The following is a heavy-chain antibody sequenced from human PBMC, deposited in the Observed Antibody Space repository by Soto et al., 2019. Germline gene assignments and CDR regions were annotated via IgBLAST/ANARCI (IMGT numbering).Heavy chain of an antibody. D-gene: IGHD2-2*01. V-gene: IGHV4-34*01. CDR3: ARGGCGSTSCYAVDY. Sequence: QVQLQQWGAGLLKPSETLSLTCAVYGGSVSDNYWSWIRQPPGKGLEWIGEINHSGSTNYNPSLKSRVTISVDTSKNQCSLKMSSVTAADTAVYYCARGGCGSTSCYAVDYWGQGTLVTVSP. CDR1: GGSVSDNY. CDR2: INHSGST. J-gene: IGHJ4*02.